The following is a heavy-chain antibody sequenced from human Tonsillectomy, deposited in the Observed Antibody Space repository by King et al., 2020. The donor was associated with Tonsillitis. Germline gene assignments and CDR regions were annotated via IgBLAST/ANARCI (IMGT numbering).Heavy chain of an antibody. CDR1: GFEFRTYS. D-gene: IGHD4-11*01. CDR3: ARDSMEMTTVPFDC. Sequence: VQLVESGGGLVKPGVSLRLSCAASGFEFRTYSMNWVREAPGQGLDGGSSSRRRGRHIHYADSVKCRVTISIDNAKNSMYLQMNSLRAEDTGVYYCARDSMEMTTVPFDCWGQGTLVIVSS. CDR2: SRRRGRHI. J-gene: IGHJ4*02. V-gene: IGHV3-21*06.